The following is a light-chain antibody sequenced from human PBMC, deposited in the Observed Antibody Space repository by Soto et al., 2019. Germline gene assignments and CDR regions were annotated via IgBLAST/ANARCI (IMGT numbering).Light chain of an antibody. CDR3: QQYNNWPPT. CDR2: GTS. CDR1: QSVSSS. J-gene: IGKJ1*01. V-gene: IGKV3D-15*01. Sequence: VLTKSPGTLSLSPGERTTPSCRASQSVSSSSLAWYQQRPGQAPRLLIYGTSSRATGIPARFSGSGSGTEFTLTISSLQSEDFAVYYCQQYNNWPPTFGQGTKVDIK.